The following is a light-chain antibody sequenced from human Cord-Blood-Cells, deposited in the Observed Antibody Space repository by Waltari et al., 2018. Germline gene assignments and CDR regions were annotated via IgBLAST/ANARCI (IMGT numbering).Light chain of an antibody. CDR2: KAS. CDR1: QSISSW. J-gene: IGKJ1*01. V-gene: IGKV1-5*03. Sequence: DIQMTQSPSTLSASVGDRVTITCRASQSISSWLAWYQQKPGKAPKLLIYKASSLDSGVPSMFSGSGSGTEFTLTISSLQPDDFATYYCQQYNSYSWTFGQGTKVEIK. CDR3: QQYNSYSWT.